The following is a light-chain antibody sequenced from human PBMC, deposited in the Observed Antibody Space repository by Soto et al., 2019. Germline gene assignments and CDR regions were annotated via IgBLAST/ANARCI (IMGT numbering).Light chain of an antibody. CDR2: DAS. V-gene: IGKV3-11*01. J-gene: IGKJ1*01. CDR1: QSITNS. Sequence: ESVLTQSPATLSLSPGDRATLSCRASQSITNSLAWYRHQPGQPPRLLIYDASKRATGIPARFIGSGSGTDFTLTISRLEPEDFAVYYCYQYDTSPCTFGQGTKVDIK. CDR3: YQYDTSPCT.